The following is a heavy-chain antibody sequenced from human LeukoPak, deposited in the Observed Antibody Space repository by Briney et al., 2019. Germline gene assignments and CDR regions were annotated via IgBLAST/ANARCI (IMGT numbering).Heavy chain of an antibody. D-gene: IGHD3-3*01. CDR1: GFTFSSYA. Sequence: PGGSLRLSCAASGFTFSSYAMHWVRQAPGKGMEWVAVISYDGSNKYYADSVKGRFTISRDNSKNTLYLQMNSLRAEDTAVYYCARLGFVDYYGMDVWGQGTTVTVSS. CDR2: ISYDGSNK. V-gene: IGHV3-30-3*01. CDR3: ARLGFVDYYGMDV. J-gene: IGHJ6*02.